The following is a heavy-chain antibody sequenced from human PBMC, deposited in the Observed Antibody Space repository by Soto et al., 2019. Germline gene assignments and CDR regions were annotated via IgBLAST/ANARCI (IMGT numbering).Heavy chain of an antibody. Sequence: LSLTCTVSGGSISSSSYYWGWIRQPPGKGLEWIGSIYYSGSTYYNPSLKSRVTISVDTSKNQFSLKLSSVTAADTAVYYCARRDVVVVAATLRWNWFGPWGQGTLVTVSS. V-gene: IGHV4-39*01. CDR1: GGSISSSSYY. CDR3: ARRDVVVVAATLRWNWFGP. CDR2: IYYSGST. D-gene: IGHD2-15*01. J-gene: IGHJ5*02.